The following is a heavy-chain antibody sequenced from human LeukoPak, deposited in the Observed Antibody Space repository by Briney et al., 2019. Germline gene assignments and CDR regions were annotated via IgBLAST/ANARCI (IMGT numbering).Heavy chain of an antibody. CDR3: AREPKYCSGGSCSTYFDY. CDR2: ISAYNGNT. J-gene: IGHJ4*02. D-gene: IGHD2-15*01. V-gene: IGHV1-18*01. Sequence: GASVKVSCKASGYTFTSYGISWVRQAPGQGLEWMGWISAYNGNTNYAQKLQGRVTMTTDTSTSTAYMELSSLRSEDTAVYYCAREPKYCSGGSCSTYFDYWGQGTLVTVSS. CDR1: GYTFTSYG.